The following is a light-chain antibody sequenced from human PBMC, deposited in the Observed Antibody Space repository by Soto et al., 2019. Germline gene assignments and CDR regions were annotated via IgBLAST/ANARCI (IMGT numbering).Light chain of an antibody. CDR1: QGISNY. CDR2: AAS. Sequence: DIQMTQSPSSLSASVGDRVTITCRASQGISNYLAWYQQKPGKVPKLLIYAASTLQSGVPSRFCGSGSGTDFSLTISSLQPEDVATYYCQKYNTFGQGTKLEIK. V-gene: IGKV1-27*01. J-gene: IGKJ2*01. CDR3: QKYNT.